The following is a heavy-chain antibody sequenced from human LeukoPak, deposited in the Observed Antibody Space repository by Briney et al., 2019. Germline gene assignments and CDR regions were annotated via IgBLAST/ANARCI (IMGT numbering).Heavy chain of an antibody. CDR3: ATVFLARYYDSSKTFDY. CDR2: FDPEDGET. V-gene: IGHV1-24*01. J-gene: IGHJ4*02. Sequence: GASVKVSCKVSGYTLTELSMHWVRQAPGKGLEWMGGFDPEDGETIYAQKFQGRVTMTEDTSTDTAYMELSSLGSEDTAVYYCATVFLARYYDSSKTFDYWGQGTLVTVSS. CDR1: GYTLTELS. D-gene: IGHD3-22*01.